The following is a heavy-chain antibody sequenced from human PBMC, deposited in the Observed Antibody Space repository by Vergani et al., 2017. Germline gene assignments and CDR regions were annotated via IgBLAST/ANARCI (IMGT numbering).Heavy chain of an antibody. CDR2: IIPIFGTA. CDR1: GGTFSSYA. V-gene: IGHV1-69*01. CDR3: VVGYCSSTSCYTTYYYYYMDV. Sequence: QVQLVQSGAEVKQPGSSVKVSCKASGGTFSSYAISWVRQAPGQGLEWMGGIIPIFGTANYAEKFQGRVTITADESTSTAYMELSSLRSEDTAVYYCVVGYCSSTSCYTTYYYYYMDVWGKGTTVTVSS. D-gene: IGHD2-2*02. J-gene: IGHJ6*03.